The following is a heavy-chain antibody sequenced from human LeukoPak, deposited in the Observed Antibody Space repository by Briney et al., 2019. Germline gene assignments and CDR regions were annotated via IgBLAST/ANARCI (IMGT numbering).Heavy chain of an antibody. CDR1: GGSIGSYY. CDR3: ARVDPYTPEGDAFDI. CDR2: IYYSGST. V-gene: IGHV4-59*01. Sequence: SETLSLTCTVSGGSIGSYYWSWIRQPPGKGLEWIGYIYYSGSTNYNPSLKSRVTISVDTSKNQFSLKLSSVTAADTAVYYCARVDPYTPEGDAFDIWGQGTMVTVSS. J-gene: IGHJ3*02. D-gene: IGHD1-1*01.